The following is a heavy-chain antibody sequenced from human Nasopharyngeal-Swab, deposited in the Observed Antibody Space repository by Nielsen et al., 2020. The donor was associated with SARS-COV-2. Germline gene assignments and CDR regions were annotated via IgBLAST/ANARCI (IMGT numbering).Heavy chain of an antibody. Sequence: SETLSLTCAVSGGSFSGHQWSWVRQPPGKGLEWIGEVSHGGGTNYNPSLKSRVTISVATSKNQFSLKLSSVTAADTAVYYCARLLSGTKPPHDAFDIWGQGTMVTVSS. CDR1: GGSFSGHQ. D-gene: IGHD1-26*01. V-gene: IGHV4-34*01. J-gene: IGHJ3*02. CDR3: ARLLSGTKPPHDAFDI. CDR2: VSHGGGT.